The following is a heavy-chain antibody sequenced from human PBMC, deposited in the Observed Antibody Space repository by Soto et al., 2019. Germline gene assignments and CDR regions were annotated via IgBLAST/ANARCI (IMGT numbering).Heavy chain of an antibody. D-gene: IGHD5-12*01. CDR3: ATTIGYSYCFCGLEV. CDR1: GYTLTSYG. Sequence: QVQLVQSGAERTKPGASVQVSCKASGYTLTSYGISWMRQAPGQGLEWMGWISAYNGDTNYAQSLQGRVTMTTDTSTTTAYMELRSLRCDATAVYDCATTIGYSYCFCGLEVWGLGTTGTVSS. J-gene: IGHJ6*02. CDR2: ISAYNGDT. V-gene: IGHV1-18*01.